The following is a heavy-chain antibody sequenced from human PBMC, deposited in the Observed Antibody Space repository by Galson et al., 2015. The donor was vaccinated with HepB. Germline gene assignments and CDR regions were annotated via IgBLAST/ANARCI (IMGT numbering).Heavy chain of an antibody. CDR3: ARTYNYSSVDY. CDR1: GFSFSNYW. V-gene: IGHV3-7*01. D-gene: IGHD3-10*01. CDR2: IKQDGSEK. J-gene: IGHJ4*02. Sequence: SLRLSCAASGFSFSNYWMSWVRQAPGKGLEWVANIKQDGSEKNYVDSVKGRFTISRENAKNSLHLQMDSLRAEDAAVYYCARTYNYSSVDYWGQGTLVTVSS.